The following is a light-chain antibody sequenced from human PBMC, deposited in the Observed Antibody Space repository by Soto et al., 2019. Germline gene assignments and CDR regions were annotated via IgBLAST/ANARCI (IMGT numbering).Light chain of an antibody. CDR3: QRRSNWPIT. J-gene: IGKJ5*01. Sequence: EIVLTQSPATLSLSPGERATLSCRTSQGVSSYFAWYQQKPGRAPRLLIYDASNRATGIPARFIGSGSGTDFTLTISSLEPEDFAVYYCQRRSNWPITFGQGTRLEIK. CDR2: DAS. CDR1: QGVSSY. V-gene: IGKV3-11*01.